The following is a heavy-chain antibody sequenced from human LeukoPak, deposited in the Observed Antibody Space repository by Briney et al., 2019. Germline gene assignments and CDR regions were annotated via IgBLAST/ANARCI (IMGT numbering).Heavy chain of an antibody. Sequence: GGSLRLSCAASGFTVSSNYMSWVRQAPGKGLEWVSVIYSGGSTYYADSVKGRFTISRDNAKNSLYLQMNSLRAEDTALYYCAKDTSLGGYRGGFDYWGQGTLVTVSS. V-gene: IGHV3-53*05. CDR1: GFTVSSNY. J-gene: IGHJ4*02. CDR3: AKDTSLGGYRGGFDY. CDR2: IYSGGST. D-gene: IGHD5-18*01.